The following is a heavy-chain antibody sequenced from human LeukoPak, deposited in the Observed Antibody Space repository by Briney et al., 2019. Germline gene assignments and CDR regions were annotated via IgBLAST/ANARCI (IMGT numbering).Heavy chain of an antibody. CDR3: ARAPWDTYYYDSSGSTGDAFDI. CDR2: MSYDGSNK. D-gene: IGHD3-22*01. V-gene: IGHV3-30*03. CDR1: GFTFDSYA. J-gene: IGHJ3*02. Sequence: PGGSLRLSCAASGFTFDSYAMYWVRQAPGKGLEWVAFMSYDGSNKYYADSVKGRFSISRDNSKNTLYLQMNSLRADDTAVYYCARAPWDTYYYDSSGSTGDAFDIWGQGTMVTVSS.